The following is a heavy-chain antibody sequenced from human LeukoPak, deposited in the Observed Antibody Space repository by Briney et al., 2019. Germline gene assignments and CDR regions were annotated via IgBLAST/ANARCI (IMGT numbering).Heavy chain of an antibody. Sequence: GESLKISCKASGYKFSNYWIAWVRQMPGKGLEWMGTIYPDDSDARYSPSFQGQVTLSVDKSVTTAYLQWSSLKASDNAIYYCARRPTTNFDFWGQGTLVTVSS. J-gene: IGHJ4*02. CDR1: GYKFSNYW. V-gene: IGHV5-51*01. CDR3: ARRPTTNFDF. CDR2: IYPDDSDA. D-gene: IGHD1-26*01.